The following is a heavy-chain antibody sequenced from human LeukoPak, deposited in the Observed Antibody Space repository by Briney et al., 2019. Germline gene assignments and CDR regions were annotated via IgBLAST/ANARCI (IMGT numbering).Heavy chain of an antibody. V-gene: IGHV3-64D*06. CDR1: GFTFSNYG. CDR3: AREYYYGVDV. J-gene: IGHJ6*02. CDR2: ISSNGGST. Sequence: GGSLRLSCSASGFTFSNYGIHWVRQAPGKGLEHVSAISSNGGSTYYAVSVKGRFTISRDNSKDTLYLQMSSLRAEDTAVYYCAREYYYGVDVWGQGTTVTVSS.